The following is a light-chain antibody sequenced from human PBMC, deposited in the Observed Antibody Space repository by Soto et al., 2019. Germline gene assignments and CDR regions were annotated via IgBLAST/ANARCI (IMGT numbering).Light chain of an antibody. V-gene: IGKV1-5*03. CDR1: QSISAW. Sequence: DIKMTQSPSTLSASVGDRVTITCRASQSISAWLAWYQQKPGKAPKLLIYKASSLESGVPSRFSGSGSGTEFTLTINRLEPEDFAVYYCQQYSSPWTFGQGTKVDIK. CDR2: KAS. J-gene: IGKJ1*01. CDR3: QQYSSPWT.